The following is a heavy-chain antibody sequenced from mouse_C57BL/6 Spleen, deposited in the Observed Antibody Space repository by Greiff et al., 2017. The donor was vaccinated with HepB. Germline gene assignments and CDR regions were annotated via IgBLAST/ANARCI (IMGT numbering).Heavy chain of an antibody. J-gene: IGHJ3*01. CDR2: IYPGDGDT. Sequence: QVQLQQSGPELVKPGASVKISCKASGYAFSSSWMNWVKQRPGKGLEWIGRIYPGDGDTNYNGKFKGKATLTADKSSSTAYMQLSSLTSEDSAVYFGGRGDAWFAYWGQGTLVTVSA. D-gene: IGHD3-3*01. CDR1: GYAFSSSW. V-gene: IGHV1-82*01. CDR3: GRGDAWFAY.